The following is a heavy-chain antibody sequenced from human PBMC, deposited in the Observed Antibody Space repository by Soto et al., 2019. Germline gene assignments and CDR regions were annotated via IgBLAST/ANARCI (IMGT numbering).Heavy chain of an antibody. V-gene: IGHV4-30-4*01. CDR2: IYYSGST. D-gene: IGHD2-15*01. CDR3: ARGGVVVAVPGAFDI. Sequence: SETLSLTCTVSGGSISSGDYYWSWIRQPPGKGLEWIGYIYYSGSTYYNPSLKSRVTISVDTSKNQFSLKLSSVTAADTAVYYCARGGVVVAVPGAFDICGQGTMLTV. CDR1: GGSISSGDYY. J-gene: IGHJ3*02.